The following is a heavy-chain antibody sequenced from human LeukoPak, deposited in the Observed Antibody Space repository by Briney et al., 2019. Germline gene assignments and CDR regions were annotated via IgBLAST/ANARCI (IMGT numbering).Heavy chain of an antibody. CDR2: IYYSGST. J-gene: IGHJ4*02. CDR3: ARHTYYYDGLKLDY. V-gene: IGHV4-59*08. CDR1: GGSVSNYY. Sequence: SETLSLTCTVSGGSVSNYYWSWIRQPPGKGLEWIGYIYYSGSTNYNPTLKSRVTISVDTSKNQFSLKLSSVTAADTAAYYCARHTYYYDGLKLDYWGRGTLVTVSS. D-gene: IGHD3-22*01.